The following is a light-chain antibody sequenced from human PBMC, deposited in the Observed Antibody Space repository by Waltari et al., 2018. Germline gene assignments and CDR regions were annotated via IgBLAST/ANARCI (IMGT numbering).Light chain of an antibody. CDR2: SND. Sequence: QSVLTQPPPSSGTPGQRVTITCSGSYSNIGSNSVTFYPHLPGTTPKLLIYSNDYRPSGVPDRFSGSKSGTSASLAISGLQSEDEADYYCATWDDRLTGVVFGGGTRVTVL. CDR3: ATWDDRLTGVV. V-gene: IGLV1-44*01. CDR1: YSNIGSNS. J-gene: IGLJ2*01.